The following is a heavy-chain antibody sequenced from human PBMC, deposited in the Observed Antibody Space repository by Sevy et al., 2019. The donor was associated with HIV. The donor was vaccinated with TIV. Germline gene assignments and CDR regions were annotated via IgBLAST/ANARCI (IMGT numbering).Heavy chain of an antibody. D-gene: IGHD6-6*01. CDR2: IYSGGST. CDR1: GFTVSSNY. J-gene: IGHJ3*02. Sequence: GGSLRLSCAASGFTVSSNYMSWVRQAPGKGLEWVSVIYSGGSTYYADSVKGRFTISRENSKNTLYLQMNSLRAEDTAVYYCARVRGTDEYSSSPSSCAAFDIWGQGTMVTVSS. CDR3: ARVRGTDEYSSSPSSCAAFDI. V-gene: IGHV3-53*01.